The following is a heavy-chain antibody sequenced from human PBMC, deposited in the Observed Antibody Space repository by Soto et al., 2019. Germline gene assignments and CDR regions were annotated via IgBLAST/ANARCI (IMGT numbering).Heavy chain of an antibody. D-gene: IGHD2-15*01. CDR1: GGSISSGGYY. V-gene: IGHV4-31*03. CDR2: IYYSGST. J-gene: IGHJ4*02. Sequence: SETLSLTCTVSGGSISSGGYYWSCIRQHPGKGLEWIGYIYYSGSTYYNPSLKSRVTISEDTSKNQFSLKLSSVTAADTAVYYCARVPDYCSGGSCLTYYFDYWGQGTLVTVSS. CDR3: ARVPDYCSGGSCLTYYFDY.